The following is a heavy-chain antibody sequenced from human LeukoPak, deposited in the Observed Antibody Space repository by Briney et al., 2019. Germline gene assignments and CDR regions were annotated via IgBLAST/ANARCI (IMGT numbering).Heavy chain of an antibody. V-gene: IGHV1-2*02. J-gene: IGHJ4*02. CDR3: ARDLGFDS. CDR1: GYTFSVYY. D-gene: IGHD3-16*01. CDR2: INPNTGGT. Sequence: APVKVSCKTSGYTFSVYYIQWVRQAPGLGLEWMGWINPNTGGTNYAQKFQGRVTMTRDTSISTAYMEVTRLKSDDTAIYYCARDLGFDSWGQGTLVTVSS.